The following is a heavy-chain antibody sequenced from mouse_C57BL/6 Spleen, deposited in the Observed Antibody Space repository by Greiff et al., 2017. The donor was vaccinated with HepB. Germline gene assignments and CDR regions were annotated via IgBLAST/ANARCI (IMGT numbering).Heavy chain of an antibody. Sequence: QVQLKQSGAELVKPGASVKISCKASGYAFSSYWMNWVKQRPGKGLEWIGQIYPGDGDTKYNGKFKGKATLTADKSSSTAYMQLSSLTSEDSAVYFCARTFITTVVATPHFDYWGQGTTLTVSS. J-gene: IGHJ2*01. CDR3: ARTFITTVVATPHFDY. CDR2: IYPGDGDT. D-gene: IGHD1-1*01. CDR1: GYAFSSYW. V-gene: IGHV1-80*01.